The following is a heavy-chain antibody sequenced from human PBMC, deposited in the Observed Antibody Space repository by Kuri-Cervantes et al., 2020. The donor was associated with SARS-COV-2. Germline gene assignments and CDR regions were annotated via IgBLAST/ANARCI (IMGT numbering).Heavy chain of an antibody. CDR1: GGSISSYY. J-gene: IGHJ2*01. D-gene: IGHD2-2*01. V-gene: IGHV4-4*07. CDR3: ARSTSYWYFDL. Sequence: SETLSLTCTVSGGSISSYYWSWIRQPAGKGLEWIGRIYTSGSTNYNPSLKSRVTMSVDTSKNQISLKQISVTAADTAAYYCARSTSYWYFDLWGRGTLVTVSS. CDR2: IYTSGST.